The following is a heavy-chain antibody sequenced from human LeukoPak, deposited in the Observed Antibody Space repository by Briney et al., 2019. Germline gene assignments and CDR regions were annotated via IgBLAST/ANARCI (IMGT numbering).Heavy chain of an antibody. CDR1: GFTFSSYA. CDR3: AKDLSNYDIKYYYYMDV. J-gene: IGHJ6*03. V-gene: IGHV3-23*01. D-gene: IGHD3-3*01. CDR2: ISGSGGST. Sequence: GGSLRLSCAASGFTFSSYAMSWVRQAPGKGLEWVSAISGSGGSTYYADSVKGRSTISRDNSKNTLYLQMNSLRAEDTAVYYCAKDLSNYDIKYYYYMDVWGKGTTVTVSS.